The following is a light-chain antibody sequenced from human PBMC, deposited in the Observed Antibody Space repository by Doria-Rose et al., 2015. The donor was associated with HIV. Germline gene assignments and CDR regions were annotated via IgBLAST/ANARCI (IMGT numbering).Light chain of an antibody. CDR1: QSINTY. V-gene: IGKV1-39*01. CDR2: AAS. J-gene: IGKJ4*01. Sequence: TQSPSSLSASVGDRVTITCRASQSINTYLNWHQQKPGKAPKLMIYAASTLQSGVPSRFSGSGSGTGFTLTISSLQPEDFASYYCQQSYSNIRTFGGGTRVEMK. CDR3: QQSYSNIRT.